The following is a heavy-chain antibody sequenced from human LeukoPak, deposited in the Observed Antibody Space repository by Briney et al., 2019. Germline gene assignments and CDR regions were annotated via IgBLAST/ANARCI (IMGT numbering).Heavy chain of an antibody. D-gene: IGHD3-10*01. CDR1: GFTFSSYW. J-gene: IGHJ4*02. Sequence: PGGSLRLSCAASGFTFSSYWMSWVRQAPGKGLEWVANIKQDGSEKYYVDSVKGRFTISRDNAKNSLYLQMNSLRAEGTAVYYCAREYYYGSGSRYGGDYWGQGTLVTVSS. CDR3: AREYYYGSGSRYGGDY. V-gene: IGHV3-7*04. CDR2: IKQDGSEK.